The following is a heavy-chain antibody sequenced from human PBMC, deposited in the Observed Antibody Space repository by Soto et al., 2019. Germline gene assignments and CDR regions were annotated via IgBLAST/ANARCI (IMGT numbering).Heavy chain of an antibody. D-gene: IGHD3-22*01. CDR2: IWYDGSNK. Sequence: PVGPLRLSWAASGFTFISYGMHWVRQAPGKGLEWVAVIWYDGSNKYYADSVKGRFTISRDNSKNTLYLQMNSLRAEDTAVYYCAREWLFASDYWGQGTLVTVSS. CDR3: AREWLFASDY. J-gene: IGHJ4*02. CDR1: GFTFISYG. V-gene: IGHV3-33*01.